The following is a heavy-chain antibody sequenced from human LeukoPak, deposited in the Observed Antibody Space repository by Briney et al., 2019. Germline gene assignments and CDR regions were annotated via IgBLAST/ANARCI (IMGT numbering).Heavy chain of an antibody. Sequence: KPSDTLSLTCSVSGASLSTSSYFWGWIRQPPGKGLEGIANIHYLGSTHYNPSLKSRVTISMDTSKNHYSQKLSSVTDADTAVYFCARDVVPDYWGQGTVVIVSS. J-gene: IGHJ4*02. V-gene: IGHV4-39*02. CDR2: IHYLGST. D-gene: IGHD2-21*01. CDR3: ARDVVPDY. CDR1: GASLSTSSYF.